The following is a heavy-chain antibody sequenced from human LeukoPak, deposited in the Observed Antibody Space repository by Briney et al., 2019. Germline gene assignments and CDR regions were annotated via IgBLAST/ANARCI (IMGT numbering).Heavy chain of an antibody. V-gene: IGHV3-48*04. CDR1: GFTFSSSS. D-gene: IGHD6-19*01. Sequence: PGGSLRLSCAASGFTFSSSSMNWVRQAPGKGLEWVSYISSTSTTIYYADPVKGRFTISRDNAKNSLYLQMNSLRAEDTAVYYCASGYSSGPVYWGQGNLVTVSS. CDR2: ISSTSTTI. CDR3: ASGYSSGPVY. J-gene: IGHJ4*02.